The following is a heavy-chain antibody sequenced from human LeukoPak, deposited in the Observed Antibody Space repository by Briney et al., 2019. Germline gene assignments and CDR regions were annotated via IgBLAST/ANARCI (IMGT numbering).Heavy chain of an antibody. CDR3: ARGIRFGETSHFDY. CDR1: GGSISRDSYY. J-gene: IGHJ4*02. CDR2: LHYSLST. Sequence: SETLSLTCTVSGGSISRDSYYWGWIRQPPGKGLEWIGSLHYSLSTNYNPSLKGRVSISGDTSKNQFSLKLNSVTAADTAVYYCARGIRFGETSHFDYWGQGTLVTVSS. D-gene: IGHD3-10*01. V-gene: IGHV4-39*07.